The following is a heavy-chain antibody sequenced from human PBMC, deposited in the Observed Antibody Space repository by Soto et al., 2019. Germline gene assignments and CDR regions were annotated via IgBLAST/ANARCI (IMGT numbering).Heavy chain of an antibody. V-gene: IGHV1-2*04. D-gene: IGHD3-9*01. J-gene: IGHJ4*02. Sequence: ASVKVSCKASGYTFTGYYMHWVRQAPGQGLEWMGWINPNSRGTNYAQKFQGWVTMTRDTSISTAYMELSSLRAEDTAVYYCATELRYFDWLFSYFDYWGQGTLVTVSS. CDR3: ATELRYFDWLFSYFDY. CDR2: INPNSRGT. CDR1: GYTFTGYY.